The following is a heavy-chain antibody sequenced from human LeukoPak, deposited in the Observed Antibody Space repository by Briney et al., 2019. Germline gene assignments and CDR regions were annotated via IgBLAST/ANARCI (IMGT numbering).Heavy chain of an antibody. D-gene: IGHD2-21*02. CDR3: ARYAGDSGFDP. CDR2: IYTSGST. CDR1: GGSISSGSYY. V-gene: IGHV4-61*02. J-gene: IGHJ5*02. Sequence: PSQTLSLTCTASGGSISSGSYYWSWIRQPAGKGLEWIGRIYTSGSTKYNPSLKSRVTISIDTSKNQFSLKLSSVTAADTAVYYCARYAGDSGFDPWGQGTLVTVSS.